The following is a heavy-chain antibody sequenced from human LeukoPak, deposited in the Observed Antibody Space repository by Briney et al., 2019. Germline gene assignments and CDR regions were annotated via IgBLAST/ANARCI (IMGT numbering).Heavy chain of an antibody. J-gene: IGHJ5*02. CDR3: ARPSYSSSGWFDP. Sequence: SETLSLTCAVYGVSFSGYYWSWIRQPPGKGLEWIGEINHSGSTNYNPSLKSRVTISVDTSKNQFSLKLSSVTAADTAVYYCARPSYSSSGWFDPWGQGTLVTVSS. V-gene: IGHV4-34*01. CDR1: GVSFSGYY. D-gene: IGHD6-6*01. CDR2: INHSGST.